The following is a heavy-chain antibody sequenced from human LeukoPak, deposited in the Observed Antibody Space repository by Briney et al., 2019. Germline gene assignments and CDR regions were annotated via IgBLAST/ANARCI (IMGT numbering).Heavy chain of an antibody. D-gene: IGHD3-16*01. CDR3: ARGGSRSFQH. CDR1: GFTVSDYY. V-gene: IGHV3-11*03. J-gene: IGHJ1*01. CDR2: ISSSSSST. Sequence: GRSLRLSCAASGFTVSDYYISWIRQAPGKGLEWVSYISSSSSSTNYADSVKGRFTISRDNAKNSLYLQMDSLRAEDTAVYYCARGGSRSFQHWGQGTLVTVSS.